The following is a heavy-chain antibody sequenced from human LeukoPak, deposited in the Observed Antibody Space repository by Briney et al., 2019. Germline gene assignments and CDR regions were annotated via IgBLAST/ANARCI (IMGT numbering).Heavy chain of an antibody. CDR3: ASAPRGYSYGYGTN. Sequence: SSQTLSLTCTVSGGSISSGGYYWSWIRQHPGKGLEWIGYIYYSGSTYYNPSLKSRVTISVDTSKNQFSLKLSSVTAADTAVYYCASAPRGYSYGYGTNWGQGTLVTVSS. J-gene: IGHJ4*02. D-gene: IGHD5-18*01. CDR2: IYYSGST. V-gene: IGHV4-31*03. CDR1: GGSISSGGYY.